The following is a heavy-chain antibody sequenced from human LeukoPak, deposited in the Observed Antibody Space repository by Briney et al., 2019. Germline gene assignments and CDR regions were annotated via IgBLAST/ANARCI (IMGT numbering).Heavy chain of an antibody. CDR2: IYYSGST. J-gene: IGHJ6*02. Sequence: SETLSLTCTVSGGSISSGGYYWSWIRQPPGKGLEWIGYIYYSGSTNYNPSLKSRVTISVDTSKNQFSLKLSSVTAADTAVYYCARTIHKGIAAAAPLKYGMDVWGQGTTVTVSS. V-gene: IGHV4-61*08. D-gene: IGHD6-13*01. CDR3: ARTIHKGIAAAAPLKYGMDV. CDR1: GGSISSGGYY.